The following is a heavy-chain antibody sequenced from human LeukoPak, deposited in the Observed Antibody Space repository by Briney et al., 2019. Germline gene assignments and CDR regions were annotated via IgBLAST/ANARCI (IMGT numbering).Heavy chain of an antibody. CDR2: IYPGDSDT. J-gene: IGHJ4*02. CDR3: ARRFTMVRGVYYFDY. V-gene: IGHV5-51*01. Sequence: GESLKISCKGSGSSFTSYWIGWVRQMPGKGLEWMGIIYPGDSDTRYSPSFQGQVTISADKSISTAYLQWSSLKASDTAMYYCARRFTMVRGVYYFDYWGQGTLVTVSS. CDR1: GSSFTSYW. D-gene: IGHD3-10*01.